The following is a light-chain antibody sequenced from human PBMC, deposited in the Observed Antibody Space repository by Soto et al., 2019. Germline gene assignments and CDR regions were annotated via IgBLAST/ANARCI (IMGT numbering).Light chain of an antibody. J-gene: IGLJ3*02. CDR2: EVS. Sequence: QSALTQPASVPGSPGQSIAISCTGTSSDVGGYDYVSWYQQHPGRAPKVLIYEVSNRPSGVSTRFSGSKSGNTASLTISGLQAEDEADYYCSSFTSSHTWVFGGGTKLTVL. CDR3: SSFTSSHTWV. CDR1: SSDVGGYDY. V-gene: IGLV2-14*01.